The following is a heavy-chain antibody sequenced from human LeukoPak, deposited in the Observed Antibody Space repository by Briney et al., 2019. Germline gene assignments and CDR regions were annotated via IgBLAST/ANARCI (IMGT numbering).Heavy chain of an antibody. J-gene: IGHJ4*02. V-gene: IGHV3-20*04. CDR3: AKNLGSGWFFPFDS. D-gene: IGHD6-19*01. CDR2: INWNGDST. CDR1: GFTFDDHG. Sequence: GGSLRLSCAASGFTFDDHGMTWVRQAPGKGREWVSGINWNGDSTGYADSVKGRFTISRDNAKNSLYLQMNSLRAEDTALYYCAKNLGSGWFFPFDSWGQGTLVTVSS.